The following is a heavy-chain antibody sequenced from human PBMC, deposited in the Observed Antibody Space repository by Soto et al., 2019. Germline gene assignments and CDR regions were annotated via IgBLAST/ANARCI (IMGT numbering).Heavy chain of an antibody. CDR2: INTDGSVA. CDR3: VRVSQLCPLAS. D-gene: IGHD2-21*01. Sequence: EVQLVESGGGLVQPGESLRLSCAASGLTFRSYWMHWVRQAPGKGLVWVSRINTDGSVAMYVDSVKGRFTISRDNAKNPLYIHMNCRRAEATGVYSWVRVSQLCPLASWAKGPRVPFPS. V-gene: IGHV3-74*03. J-gene: IGHJ5*01. CDR1: GLTFRSYW.